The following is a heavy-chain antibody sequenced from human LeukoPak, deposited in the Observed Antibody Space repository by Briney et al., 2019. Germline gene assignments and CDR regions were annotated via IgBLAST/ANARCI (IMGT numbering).Heavy chain of an antibody. CDR1: GGSISSSSYY. V-gene: IGHV4-39*07. CDR3: ARGSDNYGSGTYYNSGDNRFDP. CDR2: IYYSGST. J-gene: IGHJ5*02. Sequence: PSETLSLTCTVSGGSISSSSYYWGWIRQPPGKGLEWIGSIYYSGSTYHNPSLKSRVTISVDTSKNQFSLELSSVTAADTAVYYCARGSDNYGSGTYYNSGDNRFDPWGQGTLVTVSS. D-gene: IGHD3-10*01.